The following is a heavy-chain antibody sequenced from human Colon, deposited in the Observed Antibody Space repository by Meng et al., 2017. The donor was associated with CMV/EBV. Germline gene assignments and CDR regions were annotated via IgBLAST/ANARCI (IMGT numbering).Heavy chain of an antibody. CDR2: IRHDGSNR. Sequence: QVQLVESGGGVVQPGTSLRLSCAASGFTFSIHGMHWVRQAPGKGLEWLSLIRHDGSNRYYADSVKGRFSISRDNSKNTLYLQMNTLRAEDTAVYYCAREALGPGYVADSWGQGALVTVSS. D-gene: IGHD5-12*01. V-gene: IGHV3-33*01. CDR3: AREALGPGYVADS. CDR1: GFTFSIHG. J-gene: IGHJ4*02.